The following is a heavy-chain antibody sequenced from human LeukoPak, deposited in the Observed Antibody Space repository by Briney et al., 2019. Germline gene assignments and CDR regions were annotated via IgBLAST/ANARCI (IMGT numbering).Heavy chain of an antibody. V-gene: IGHV1-69*06. J-gene: IGHJ5*02. CDR1: GGTFSSYA. Sequence: ASVKVSCKASGGTFSSYAISWVRQAPGQGLEWMGGIIPIFGTANYAQKFQGRVTITADKSTSTAYMELSSLRSEDTAVCYCARVDIVVVPAAHNWFDPWGQGTLVTVSS. CDR2: IIPIFGTA. D-gene: IGHD2-2*03. CDR3: ARVDIVVVPAAHNWFDP.